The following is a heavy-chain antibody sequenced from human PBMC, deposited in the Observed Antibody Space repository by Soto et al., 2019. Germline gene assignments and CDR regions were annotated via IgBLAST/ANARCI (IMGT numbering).Heavy chain of an antibody. CDR2: ISGSGGST. CDR1: GFTFSSYA. CDR3: AIFIAGYYYGMGV. D-gene: IGHD6-13*01. J-gene: IGHJ6*02. V-gene: IGHV3-23*01. Sequence: PGGSLRLSCAASGFTFSSYAMSWVRQAPGKGLEWVSAISGSGGSTYYADSVKGRFTISRDNSKNTLYLQMNSLRAEDTAVYYCAIFIAGYYYGMGVWGQGTTVTVSS.